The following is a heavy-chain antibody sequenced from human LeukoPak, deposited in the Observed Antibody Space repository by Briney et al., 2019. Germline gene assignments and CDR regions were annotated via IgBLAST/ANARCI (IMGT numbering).Heavy chain of an antibody. CDR1: GGSISSYY. D-gene: IGHD3/OR15-3a*01. CDR3: ARGELISLANTPLGAFDI. J-gene: IGHJ3*02. CDR2: IYYSGST. V-gene: IGHV4-59*12. Sequence: SETLSLTCTVSGGSISSYYWSWIRQPPGKGLEWIGYIYYSGSTNYNPSLKSRVTISVDTSKNQFSLQLNSVTPEDTAVYYCARGELISLANTPLGAFDIWAQGTMVSVSS.